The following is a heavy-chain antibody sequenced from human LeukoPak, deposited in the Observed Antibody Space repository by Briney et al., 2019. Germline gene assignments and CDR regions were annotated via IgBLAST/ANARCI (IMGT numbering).Heavy chain of an antibody. D-gene: IGHD1-7*01. J-gene: IGHJ4*02. V-gene: IGHV3-72*01. Sequence: GSLRLSCAASGFTLSHHYTHWLRQAPGKGLECGVCTGNKNNRLTTEYGASVKGRLTIPSEDSEDSPHVQLNSLETEDTAVYYCSIVQGAGTTFHWGQGTLVTVSS. CDR1: GFTLSHHY. CDR2: TGNKNNRLTT. CDR3: SIVQGAGTTFH.